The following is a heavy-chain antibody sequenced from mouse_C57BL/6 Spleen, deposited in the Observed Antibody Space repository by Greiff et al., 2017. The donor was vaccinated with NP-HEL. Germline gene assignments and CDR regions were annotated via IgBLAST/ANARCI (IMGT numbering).Heavy chain of an antibody. D-gene: IGHD1-1*01. CDR2: IYPGDGDT. V-gene: IGHV1-82*01. CDR3: ARRDSYCYGSSYLWYFDV. J-gene: IGHJ1*03. Sequence: QVQLQQSGPELVKPGASVKISCKASGYAFSSSWMNWVKPRPGTGLAWIGRIYPGDGDTNYNGQFTGKATLSAAKSYSTAYMPLSSLTSEDSAVYLWARRDSYCYGSSYLWYFDVWGTGTTVTVSA. CDR1: GYAFSSSW.